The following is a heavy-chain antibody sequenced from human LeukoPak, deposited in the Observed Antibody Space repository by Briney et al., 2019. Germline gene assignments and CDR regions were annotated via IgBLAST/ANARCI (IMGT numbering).Heavy chain of an antibody. Sequence: PGGSLRLSCAASGFTVSSNYMNWVRQAPGKGLEWVSYISSSSSTIYYADSVKGRFTISRDNAKNSLYLQMNSLRAEDTAVYYCARARNQLLGAFDIWGQGTMVTVSS. D-gene: IGHD2-2*01. J-gene: IGHJ3*02. CDR2: ISSSSSTI. CDR3: ARARNQLLGAFDI. V-gene: IGHV3-48*04. CDR1: GFTVSSNY.